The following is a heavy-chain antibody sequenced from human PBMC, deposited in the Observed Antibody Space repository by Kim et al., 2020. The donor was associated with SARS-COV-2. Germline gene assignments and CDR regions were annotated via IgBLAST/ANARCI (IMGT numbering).Heavy chain of an antibody. J-gene: IGHJ5*02. CDR3: ARASSGGILGFDP. D-gene: IGHD2-15*01. Sequence: SAQTFQGSVTITADKSTITAYMELRSLRSEDTAVYYCARASSGGILGFDPWGQGTLVTVSS. V-gene: IGHV1-69*04.